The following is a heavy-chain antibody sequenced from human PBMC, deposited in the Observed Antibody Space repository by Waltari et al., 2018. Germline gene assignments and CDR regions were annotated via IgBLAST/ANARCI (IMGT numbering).Heavy chain of an antibody. CDR2: ISYDGSNK. CDR3: AREVWDAFDI. CDR1: GFTFSSYA. Sequence: QVQLVESGGGVVQPGRSLRLSCAASGFTFSSYAMHWVRQAPGKGLEWVAVISYDGSNKYYADSVKGRFTISRDNSKNTLYLQMNSLRAEDTAVYYRAREVWDAFDIWGQGTMVTVSS. V-gene: IGHV3-30*01. J-gene: IGHJ3*02.